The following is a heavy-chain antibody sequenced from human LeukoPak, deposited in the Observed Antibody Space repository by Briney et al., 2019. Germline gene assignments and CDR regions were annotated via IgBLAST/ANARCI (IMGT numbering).Heavy chain of an antibody. CDR1: GYTFTSYG. CDR3: ARDRNRYSSGWYSDY. Sequence: ASVKASCKASGYTFTSYGISWVRQAPGQGLEWMGWISAYNGNTNYAQKLQGRVTMTTDTSTSTAYMELRSLRSDDTAVYYCARDRNRYSSGWYSDYWGQGTLVTVSS. V-gene: IGHV1-18*01. J-gene: IGHJ4*02. CDR2: ISAYNGNT. D-gene: IGHD6-19*01.